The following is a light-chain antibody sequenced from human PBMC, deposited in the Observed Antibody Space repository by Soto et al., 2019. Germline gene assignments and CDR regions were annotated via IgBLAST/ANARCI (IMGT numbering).Light chain of an antibody. V-gene: IGKV1-17*01. CDR1: RGIRKD. Sequence: DIQMTQSPSSLSASVGDRVTITCRASRGIRKDLAWYQQKPGKAPKRLIYSASTLQGGVPSRFSGSGSGTEFTLTISSLQPEDFATYYCLQHNNYPRTFGQGTKVEIK. J-gene: IGKJ1*01. CDR2: SAS. CDR3: LQHNNYPRT.